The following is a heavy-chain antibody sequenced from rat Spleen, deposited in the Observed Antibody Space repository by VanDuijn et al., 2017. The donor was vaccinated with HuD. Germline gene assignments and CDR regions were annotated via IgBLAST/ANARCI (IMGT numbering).Heavy chain of an antibody. Sequence: EVQLVESGGGLVQPGRSLKLSCAASGFTFSNYGMHWIRQVPTKGLEWVASISPSGGNTYYRDSVKGRFTISRDNAKNTLYLQMNSLRSEDTATYFCAKESYLQPLFDHWGQGVMVTVSS. V-gene: IGHV5-19*01. J-gene: IGHJ2*01. CDR2: ISPSGGNT. CDR1: GFTFSNYG. CDR3: AKESYLQPLFDH. D-gene: IGHD1-12*01.